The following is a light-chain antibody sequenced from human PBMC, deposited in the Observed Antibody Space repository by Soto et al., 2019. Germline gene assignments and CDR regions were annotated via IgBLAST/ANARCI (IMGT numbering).Light chain of an antibody. Sequence: DIQMTQSPSTLSASVGDRVTITCRASQSINSWLAWYQQRPGKAPKLLIHKASTLESGVPSRFSGSESGTEFTFTISSLQPVDFAIYYCQQYDTYPWTFGQGTKVEIK. CDR2: KAS. CDR1: QSINSW. CDR3: QQYDTYPWT. V-gene: IGKV1-5*03. J-gene: IGKJ1*01.